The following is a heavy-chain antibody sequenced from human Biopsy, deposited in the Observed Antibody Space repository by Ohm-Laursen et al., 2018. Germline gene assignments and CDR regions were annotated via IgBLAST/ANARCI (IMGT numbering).Heavy chain of an antibody. CDR1: AFIFSRFW. Sequence: SLRLSCTASAFIFSRFWMYWVRQAPGKGLVWVSRINSDGSSTNYADAVKGRFTISRDNAKNTLYLEMNSLRAEDTAVYYCARDVEMAAHYYYGMDVWGQGTAVTVSS. V-gene: IGHV3-74*01. CDR2: INSDGSST. CDR3: ARDVEMAAHYYYGMDV. D-gene: IGHD5-24*01. J-gene: IGHJ6*02.